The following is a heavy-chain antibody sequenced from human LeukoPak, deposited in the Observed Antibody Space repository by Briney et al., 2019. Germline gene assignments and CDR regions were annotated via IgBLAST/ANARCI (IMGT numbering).Heavy chain of an antibody. CDR3: ARDRIWRYYDILTGSNQAPFDY. CDR1: GGTFNNYA. CDR2: IMPLFGTP. J-gene: IGHJ4*02. Sequence: ASVKVSCKASGGTFNNYAISWVRQAPGQGPEWMGGIMPLFGTPNYAQKLQGRVTMTTDTSTSTAYMELRSLRSDDTAVYYCARDRIWRYYDILTGSNQAPFDYWGQGTLVTVSS. V-gene: IGHV1-69*05. D-gene: IGHD3-9*01.